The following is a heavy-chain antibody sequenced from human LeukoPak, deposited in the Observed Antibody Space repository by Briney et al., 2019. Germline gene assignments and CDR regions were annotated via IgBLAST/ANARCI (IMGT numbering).Heavy chain of an antibody. CDR3: ARAQYYDFWSGYLHWFDP. CDR2: IYTSGST. CDR1: GGSISSSSYY. Sequence: SETLSLTCTVSGGSISSSSYYWGWIRQPPGKGLEWIGRIYTSGSTNYNPSLKSRVTMSVDTSKNQFSLKLSSVTAADTAVYYCARAQYYDFWSGYLHWFDPWGQGTLVTVSS. V-gene: IGHV4-39*07. J-gene: IGHJ5*02. D-gene: IGHD3-3*01.